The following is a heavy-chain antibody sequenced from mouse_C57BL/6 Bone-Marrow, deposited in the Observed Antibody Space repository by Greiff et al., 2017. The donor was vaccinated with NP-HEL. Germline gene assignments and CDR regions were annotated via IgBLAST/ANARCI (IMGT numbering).Heavy chain of an antibody. J-gene: IGHJ2*01. CDR1: GFTFTDYY. CDR2: IRNKANGYTT. D-gene: IGHD4-1*01. V-gene: IGHV7-3*01. Sequence: EVKLMESGGGLVQPGGSLSLSCAASGFTFTDYYMSWVRQPPGKALEWLGFIRNKANGYTTEYSASVTGRFTISRDNSQSILYLQMNALRAEDSATYYCARFPYPWEEVFDYWGQGTTLTVSS. CDR3: ARFPYPWEEVFDY.